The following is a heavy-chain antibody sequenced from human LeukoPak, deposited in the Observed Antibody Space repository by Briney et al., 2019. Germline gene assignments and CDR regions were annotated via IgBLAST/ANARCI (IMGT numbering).Heavy chain of an antibody. J-gene: IGHJ4*02. CDR1: GVSVTNYY. CDR2: NYPTGDT. V-gene: IGHV4-4*07. D-gene: IGHD3-16*01. Sequence: SETLSLTCSVSGVSVTNYYWSWVRQPAGKRLEWIGRNYPTGDTIYNPSLKSRVTMSVDMSKNHLSMKLTSVTAADAAVYYCARDLTARGSFDYWGQGILVSVSS. CDR3: ARDLTARGSFDY.